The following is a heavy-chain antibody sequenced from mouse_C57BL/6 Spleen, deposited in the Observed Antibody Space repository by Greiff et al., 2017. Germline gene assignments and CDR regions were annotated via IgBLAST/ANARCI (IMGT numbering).Heavy chain of an antibody. CDR3: ARGEGKLCRYYFDY. Sequence: QVQLQQPGAELVRPGSSVKLSCKASGYTFTSYWMDWVKQRPGQGLEWIGNIYPSDSETHYNQKFKDKATWTVDKSSSTAYMQLSSLTSEDSAVYYCARGEGKLCRYYFDYWGQGTTLTVSS. CDR1: GYTFTSYW. V-gene: IGHV1-61*01. CDR2: IYPSDSET. J-gene: IGHJ2*01. D-gene: IGHD3-3*01.